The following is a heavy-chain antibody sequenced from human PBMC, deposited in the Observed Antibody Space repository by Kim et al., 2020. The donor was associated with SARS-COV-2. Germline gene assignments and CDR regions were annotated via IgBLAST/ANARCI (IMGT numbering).Heavy chain of an antibody. Sequence: GGSLRLSCAASGFTFSSYAMSWVRQAPGKGLEWVSAISGSGGSTYYADSVKGRFTISRDNSKNTLYLQMNSLRAEDTAVYYCAKALDYYDSSGYYSPFDYWGQGTLVTVSS. V-gene: IGHV3-23*01. J-gene: IGHJ4*02. CDR2: ISGSGGST. CDR3: AKALDYYDSSGYYSPFDY. CDR1: GFTFSSYA. D-gene: IGHD3-22*01.